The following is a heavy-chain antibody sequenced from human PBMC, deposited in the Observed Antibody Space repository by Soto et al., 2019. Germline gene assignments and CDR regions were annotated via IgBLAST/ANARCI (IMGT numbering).Heavy chain of an antibody. J-gene: IGHJ4*02. V-gene: IGHV4-30-2*01. CDR3: AREKGGYGLFDS. CDR1: GGSIINAAYS. D-gene: IGHD5-18*01. Sequence: SETMSLTCTVSGGSIINAAYSWSWIRQPPGKGVEWIGYIYPSRMHFYNPFLRSRVTISIDRSNDQFSLNLKSVTAADTAVYYGAREKGGYGLFDSWGQGTLVTVSS. CDR2: IYPSRMH.